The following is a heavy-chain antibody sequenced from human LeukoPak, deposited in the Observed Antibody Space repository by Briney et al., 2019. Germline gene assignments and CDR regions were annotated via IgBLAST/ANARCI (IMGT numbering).Heavy chain of an antibody. V-gene: IGHV1-46*01. J-gene: IGHJ4*02. D-gene: IGHD6-13*01. CDR2: INPSGGST. CDR1: GYTFTSYY. Sequence: ASVKVSCKASGYTFTSYYMHWVRQAPGQGLEWMGIINPSGGSTSYAQKFQGRVTITADESTSTAYMELSSLRSEDTAVYYCASRLYSSSRSLDYWGQGTLVTVSS. CDR3: ASRLYSSSRSLDY.